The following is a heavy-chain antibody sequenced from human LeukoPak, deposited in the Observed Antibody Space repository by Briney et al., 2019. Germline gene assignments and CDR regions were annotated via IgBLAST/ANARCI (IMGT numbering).Heavy chain of an antibody. D-gene: IGHD3-9*01. CDR2: ISGSGVTT. J-gene: IGHJ6*03. V-gene: IGHV3-23*01. Sequence: GGSLRLSCAASGFPFTSYAMTWVRQAPGKGLEWDSAISGSGVTTYFADSVKGRFTISRDNSKNTLYLQMNSLRAEDTAVYYCAKNVREADWYYYYMDVWGKGTTVTVSS. CDR3: AKNVREADWYYYYMDV. CDR1: GFPFTSYA.